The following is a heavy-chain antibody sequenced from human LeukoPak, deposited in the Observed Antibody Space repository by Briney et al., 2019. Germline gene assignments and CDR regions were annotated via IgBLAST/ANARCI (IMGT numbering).Heavy chain of an antibody. D-gene: IGHD6-19*01. Sequence: GGSLRLSCAASGFTFSSYSMNWVRQAPGKGLEWASSISSSSSYIYYADSLKGRFTISRDNAKNSLYLQMNSLRAEDTAVYYCARDSKPIAVAVSFDYWGQGTLVTVSS. V-gene: IGHV3-21*01. CDR3: ARDSKPIAVAVSFDY. CDR2: ISSSSSYI. CDR1: GFTFSSYS. J-gene: IGHJ4*02.